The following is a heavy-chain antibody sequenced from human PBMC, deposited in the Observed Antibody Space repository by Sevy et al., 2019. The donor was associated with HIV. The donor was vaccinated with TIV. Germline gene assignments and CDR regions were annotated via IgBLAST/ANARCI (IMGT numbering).Heavy chain of an antibody. Sequence: GGSLRLSCAASGFTFSKYSMSWVRQPPGKGLEWVSTFSFGCGEINYEDYVKGRFTISRDNSKSTVYLQMNNLRPEDTAVYYCAREGCTKPHDYWGQGTLVTVSS. CDR3: AREGCTKPHDY. CDR2: FSFGCGEI. V-gene: IGHV3-23*01. CDR1: GFTFSKYS. D-gene: IGHD2-8*01. J-gene: IGHJ4*02.